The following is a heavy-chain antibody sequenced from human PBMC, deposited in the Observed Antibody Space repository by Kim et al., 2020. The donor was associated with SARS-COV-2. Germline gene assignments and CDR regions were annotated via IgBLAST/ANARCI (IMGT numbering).Heavy chain of an antibody. J-gene: IGHJ5*02. CDR2: ISGSGGST. D-gene: IGHD3-10*01. CDR3: AKDPWFGELLFNWFDP. V-gene: IGHV3-23*01. Sequence: GGSLRLSCAASGFTFSSYVMSWVRQAPGKGMEWVSAISGSGGSTYYADSVKGRFIISRDSSKNTLYLQMNSLTAEDTAVYYCAKDPWFGELLFNWFDPWGQGTLVTVSS. CDR1: GFTFSSYV.